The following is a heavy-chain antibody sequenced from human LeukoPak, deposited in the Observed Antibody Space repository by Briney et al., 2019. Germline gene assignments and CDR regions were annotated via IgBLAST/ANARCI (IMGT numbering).Heavy chain of an antibody. J-gene: IGHJ6*02. V-gene: IGHV3-66*01. Sequence: GGSLRLSCAASGITVSSNHMSWVRQAPGKGLEWVSVIDSGGSTYYADSVKGRFTISRDNSKNTLYLQVNSLRAEDTAVYYCARVFTYYDILTGFYYYYGMGVWGQGTTVTVSS. CDR1: GITVSSNH. CDR3: ARVFTYYDILTGFYYYYGMGV. CDR2: IDSGGST. D-gene: IGHD3-9*01.